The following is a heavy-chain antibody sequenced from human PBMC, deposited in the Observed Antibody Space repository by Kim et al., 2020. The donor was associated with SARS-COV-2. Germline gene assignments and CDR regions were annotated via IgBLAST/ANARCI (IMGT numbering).Heavy chain of an antibody. CDR1: GYTFTSYA. Sequence: ASVKVSCKASGYTFTSYAFHWVRQAPGQRLEWMGWIDADNGNTKYSQKFQGRVTITRDTSARTAYMELSSLRSEDTAVYYCARNKGYWGQEPLVTVSS. J-gene: IGHJ4*02. CDR2: IDADNGNT. V-gene: IGHV1-3*01. CDR3: ARNKGY.